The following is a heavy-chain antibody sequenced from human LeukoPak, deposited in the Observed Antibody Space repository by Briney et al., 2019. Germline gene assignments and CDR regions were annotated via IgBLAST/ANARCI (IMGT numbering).Heavy chain of an antibody. V-gene: IGHV3-33*01. D-gene: IGHD3-9*01. CDR3: TRELPLTVSAFEI. Sequence: PGGSLRLSCAASGFTFSSFDMDWVRQAPGRGLEWVAGIWLDGTTKYYTDSVKGRFTISRDNSKNTLYLQMNSLRAEDTAVYYCTRELPLTVSAFEIWGQGTMVTVSS. CDR2: IWLDGTTK. J-gene: IGHJ3*02. CDR1: GFTFSSFD.